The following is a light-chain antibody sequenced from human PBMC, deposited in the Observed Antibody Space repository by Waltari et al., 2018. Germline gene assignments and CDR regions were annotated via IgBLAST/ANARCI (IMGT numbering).Light chain of an antibody. V-gene: IGLV2-14*03. Sequence: QSALTQPASVSGSPGQSITISCTGTSSDVGAYNYVPWYQQHPGKAPILIIFDVSDRPSCVSSRFSGSKSGNTASLTISGLQAQYEADYYCSSYISSSTLELFGGGTSLTVL. CDR3: SSYISSSTLEL. J-gene: IGLJ2*01. CDR1: SSDVGAYNY. CDR2: DVS.